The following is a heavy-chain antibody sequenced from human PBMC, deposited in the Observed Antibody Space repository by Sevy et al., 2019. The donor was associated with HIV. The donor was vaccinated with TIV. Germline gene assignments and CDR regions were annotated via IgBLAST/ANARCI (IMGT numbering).Heavy chain of an antibody. CDR3: AKEDRSGFY. V-gene: IGHV3-23*01. Sequence: GGSLRLSCAASGFTFISYAFSWVRQAPGKGLEWVSSISPSGGNTYYADSVKGRFTISRDNSKNTLDLQMNSLRAEDTAVYYCAKEDRSGFYWGQRTLVTVSS. D-gene: IGHD3-22*01. J-gene: IGHJ4*02. CDR1: GFTFISYA. CDR2: ISPSGGNT.